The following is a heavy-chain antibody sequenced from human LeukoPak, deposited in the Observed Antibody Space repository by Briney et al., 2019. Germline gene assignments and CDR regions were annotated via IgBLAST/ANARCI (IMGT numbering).Heavy chain of an antibody. D-gene: IGHD6-19*01. CDR3: ATNGWYCLDH. V-gene: IGHV4-4*03. CDR2: IYHSGST. J-gene: IGHJ1*01. CDR1: GGPISSDNW. Sequence: PETLSLTCAVSGGPISSDNWWSWVRQPPGKGLEWIGEIYHSGSTNYNPSLQSRVTISVDKSNNHFSLRLTSVTAADTAVYYCATNGWYCLDHWGQGALVTVSS.